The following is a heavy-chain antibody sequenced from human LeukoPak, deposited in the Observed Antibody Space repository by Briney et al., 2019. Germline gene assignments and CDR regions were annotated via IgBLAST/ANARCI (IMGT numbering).Heavy chain of an antibody. V-gene: IGHV4-39*07. CDR3: ARAESSSWVDH. D-gene: IGHD6-13*01. J-gene: IGHJ4*02. Sequence: SETLSLTCTVSGGSISSSSYYWGWIRQPPGKGLEWIGSIYYSGSTYYNPSLKSRVTISVDTSRNQFSLKLSSVTAADTALYYCARAESSSWVDHWGQGTLVTVSS. CDR1: GGSISSSSYY. CDR2: IYYSGST.